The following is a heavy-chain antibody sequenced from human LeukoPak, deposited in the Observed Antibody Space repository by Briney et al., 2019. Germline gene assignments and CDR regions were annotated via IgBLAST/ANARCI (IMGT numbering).Heavy chain of an antibody. J-gene: IGHJ4*02. V-gene: IGHV4-59*01. Sequence: SEALSLTCTVSGGSISNYYWSWIRQPPGKGLEWIGYIYYSGSTSYNPSLKSRVAISVETSKNQFSVNLSSVTAADTAVYYCARATYDGPLYFGYWGQGTLVTVSS. CDR3: ARATYDGPLYFGY. D-gene: IGHD3-3*01. CDR1: GGSISNYY. CDR2: IYYSGST.